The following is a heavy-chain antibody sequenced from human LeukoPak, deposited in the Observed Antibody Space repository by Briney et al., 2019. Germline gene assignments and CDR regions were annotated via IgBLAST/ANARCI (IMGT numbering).Heavy chain of an antibody. D-gene: IGHD3-22*01. CDR2: ISWNSGSI. CDR1: GFTFDDYA. J-gene: IGHJ3*02. V-gene: IGHV3-9*01. CDR3: AKVSRGYDSSASSRDDAFDI. Sequence: PGGSLRLSCAASGFTFDDYAMHWVRQAPGKGLEWVSGISWNSGSIGYADSVKGRFTISRDNAKNSLYLQMNSLRAEDTALYYCAKVSRGYDSSASSRDDAFDIWGQGTMVTVSS.